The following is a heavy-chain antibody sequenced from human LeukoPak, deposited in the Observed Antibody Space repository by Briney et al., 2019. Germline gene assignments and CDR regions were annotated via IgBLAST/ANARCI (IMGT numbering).Heavy chain of an antibody. CDR2: VNRDGSET. CDR1: GFALSSHW. Sequence: GGSLRLSCAASGFALSSHWMTWVRQVPGRGPEWVANVNRDGSETYYLDSVKGRFTISKDNAKNSLYLQMNSLRAEDTAVYYCVRAIGGYASYWGQGTLVTVSS. CDR3: VRAIGGYASY. J-gene: IGHJ4*02. D-gene: IGHD5-12*01. V-gene: IGHV3-7*01.